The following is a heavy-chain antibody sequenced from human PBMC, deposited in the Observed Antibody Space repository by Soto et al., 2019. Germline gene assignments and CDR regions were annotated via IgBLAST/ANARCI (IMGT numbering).Heavy chain of an antibody. CDR3: ARDWYCSSTSCQDYFDY. V-gene: IGHV1-18*01. J-gene: IGHJ4*02. CDR2: ISTYNGNT. D-gene: IGHD2-2*01. CDR1: GYTFTSYG. Sequence: ASVKVSCKASGYTFTSYGISWVRQAPGQGLEWMGWISTYNGNTAYAQKFQGGVTMTTDTSTSTAYMELRSLRSDDTAVYYCARDWYCSSTSCQDYFDYWGQGTLVTVSS.